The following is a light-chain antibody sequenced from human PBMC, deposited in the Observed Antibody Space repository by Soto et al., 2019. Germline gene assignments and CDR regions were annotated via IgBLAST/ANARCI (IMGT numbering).Light chain of an antibody. CDR3: QQYNSYSLT. V-gene: IGKV1-5*03. CDR2: KAS. Sequence: DIQMTHSRSTLSASVGYRVTIICRASQSISSWLAWYQQKPGKAPKFLIYKASNLEVGVPSRFSGSGSGTEFTLTISSLQPDDFATYYCQQYNSYSLTFGGGTKVDIK. J-gene: IGKJ4*01. CDR1: QSISSW.